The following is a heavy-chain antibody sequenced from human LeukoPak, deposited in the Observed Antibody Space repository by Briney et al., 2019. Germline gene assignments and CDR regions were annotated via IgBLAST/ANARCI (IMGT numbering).Heavy chain of an antibody. V-gene: IGHV4-39*01. J-gene: IGHJ4*02. CDR3: VRLRDGYRDYFDY. D-gene: IGHD5-24*01. CDR2: IYYSGST. CDR1: GGSISSSTYY. Sequence: PSETLSLTCTVSGGSISSSTYYWGWIRQPPGKGLEWIGSIYYSGSTYYNPSLKSRVTISVDTSKNQFSLKLSSVTAADTAVYYCVRLRDGYRDYFDYWGQGTLVTVSS.